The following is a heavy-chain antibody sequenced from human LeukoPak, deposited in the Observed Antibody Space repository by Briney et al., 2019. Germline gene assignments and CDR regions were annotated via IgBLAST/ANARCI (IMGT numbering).Heavy chain of an antibody. V-gene: IGHV4-39*01. Sequence: PSETLSLTCTVSGVSISSSNSYWGWIRQPPGKGLEWIGSIYYSGNTYYNPSLKSRVTISVDTSKNQFSLKLSSVTAADTAVYYCARSAPHYFDAFDIWGQGTMVTVSS. CDR2: IYYSGNT. J-gene: IGHJ3*02. D-gene: IGHD3-10*01. CDR1: GVSISSSNSY. CDR3: ARSAPHYFDAFDI.